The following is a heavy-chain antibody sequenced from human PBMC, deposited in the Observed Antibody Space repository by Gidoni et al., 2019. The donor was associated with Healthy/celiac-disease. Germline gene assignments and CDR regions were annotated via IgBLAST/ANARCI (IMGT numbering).Heavy chain of an antibody. D-gene: IGHD3-10*01. CDR1: GFPFSRYA. V-gene: IGHV3-23*01. Sequence: EVQLLSSGGGLVQPGGSLRLSCAASGFPFSRYAMRWVRQAPGKGLEWVSAISGSGGSTYYADSVKGRFTISRDNSKNTLYLQMNSLRAEDTAVYYCAKDQARGRFDYWGQGTLVTVSS. CDR3: AKDQARGRFDY. J-gene: IGHJ4*02. CDR2: ISGSGGST.